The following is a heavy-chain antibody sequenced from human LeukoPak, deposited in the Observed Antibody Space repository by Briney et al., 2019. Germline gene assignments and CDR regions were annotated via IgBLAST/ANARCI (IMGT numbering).Heavy chain of an antibody. CDR2: ISGSGGST. D-gene: IGHD3-16*02. CDR1: GFTFSSYA. J-gene: IGHJ6*03. CDR3: AKFIDYYYHYIDV. V-gene: IGHV3-23*01. Sequence: GGSLRLSCAASGFTFSSYAMSWVRQAPGKGLEWVPAISGSGGSTYYADSVKGRFTISRDNSKNTLYLQMNSLRAEDTAIYYCAKFIDYYYHYIDVWGKGTTVTVSS.